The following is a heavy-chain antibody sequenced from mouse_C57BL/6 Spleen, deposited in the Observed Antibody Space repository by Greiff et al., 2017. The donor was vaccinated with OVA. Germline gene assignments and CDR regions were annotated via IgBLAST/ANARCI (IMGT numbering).Heavy chain of an antibody. V-gene: IGHV1-82*01. CDR2: IYPGDGDT. Sequence: VQLQQSGPELVKPGASVKISCKASGYAFSSSWMNWVKQRPGKGLEWIGRIYPGDGDTNYNGKFKGKATLTADKTSSTAYMKHSSLTSDDSAVYFCARPPHYYGSSYWYFDVWGTGTTVTVSS. CDR3: ARPPHYYGSSYWYFDV. D-gene: IGHD1-1*01. J-gene: IGHJ1*03. CDR1: GYAFSSSW.